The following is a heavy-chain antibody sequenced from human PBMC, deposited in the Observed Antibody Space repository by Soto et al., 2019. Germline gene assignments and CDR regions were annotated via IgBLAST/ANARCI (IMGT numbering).Heavy chain of an antibody. CDR3: ARDRNKLWKNDAFAL. CDR2: IYYSGDT. D-gene: IGHD3-3*01. J-gene: IGHJ3*01. V-gene: IGHV4-59*01. Sequence: QVRLQEPGPGLVKPSETLSLTCSVSGGSMNSFYWSWIRQSPGKGLEWLGYIYYSGDTKYNPSLQSRVSISVDTIKNQFSLRLSSVTAADTAVYYCARDRNKLWKNDAFALWGQGTMVTVSS. CDR1: GGSMNSFY.